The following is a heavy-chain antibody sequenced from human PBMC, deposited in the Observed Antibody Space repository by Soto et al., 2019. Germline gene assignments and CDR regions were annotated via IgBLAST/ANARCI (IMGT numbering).Heavy chain of an antibody. J-gene: IGHJ4*02. Sequence: GGSLRLSCAASGFTFTKSGMSWVRQAPGKGLEWVAGIGGSGRKTYYADSVKGRFSISRDNSKNSLFLQMNSLSADDTAIYYCAKDGLSDSPSAIDYWGLGTQVTVS. D-gene: IGHD6-13*01. CDR3: AKDGLSDSPSAIDY. V-gene: IGHV3-23*01. CDR2: IGGSGRKT. CDR1: GFTFTKSG.